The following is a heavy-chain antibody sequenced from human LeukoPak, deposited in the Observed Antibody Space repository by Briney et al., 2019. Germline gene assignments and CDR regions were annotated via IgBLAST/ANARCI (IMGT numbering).Heavy chain of an antibody. D-gene: IGHD5-18*01. CDR3: AKILQPRGYSYGHSYYFDY. Sequence: PGGSLRLSCAASGFTFSSYAMSWVRQAPGKGLEWVSAISGSGGSTYYADSVKGRFTISRDNSKNTLYLQMNSLRAEDTAVYYCAKILQPRGYSYGHSYYFDYWGQGTLVTVSS. V-gene: IGHV3-23*01. J-gene: IGHJ4*02. CDR2: ISGSGGST. CDR1: GFTFSSYA.